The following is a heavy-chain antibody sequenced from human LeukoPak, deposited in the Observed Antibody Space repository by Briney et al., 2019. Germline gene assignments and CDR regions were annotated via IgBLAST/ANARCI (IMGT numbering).Heavy chain of an antibody. J-gene: IGHJ6*03. CDR2: IYHSGST. D-gene: IGHD3-10*01. CDR1: GYSISSGFH. Sequence: SETLSFTCAVSGYSISSGFHWGWIRQPPGKGLEWIGSIYHSGSTYYNPSLKSRVAISVDTSKNQFSLKLSSVTAADTAVYYCARGVEMPKPHQYYNYMDVWGKGATVTVSS. V-gene: IGHV4-38-2*01. CDR3: ARGVEMPKPHQYYNYMDV.